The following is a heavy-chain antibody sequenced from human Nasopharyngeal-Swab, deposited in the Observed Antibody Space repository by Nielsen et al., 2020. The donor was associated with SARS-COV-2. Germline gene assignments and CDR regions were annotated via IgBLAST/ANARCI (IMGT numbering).Heavy chain of an antibody. V-gene: IGHV4-61*01. J-gene: IGHJ6*03. CDR2: IYYTGST. CDR1: GGSISSGSISNYY. Sequence: SETLSLTCSVSGGSISSGSISNYYWNWIRQPPGKGLEWIGYIYYTGSTNYNPSLKSRVTLSVDTSKNQFSLTLTSVTAADTAVYYWARGDTMVRGVTHYFYYYMDVWGKGTTVTVSS. D-gene: IGHD3-10*01. CDR3: ARGDTMVRGVTHYFYYYMDV.